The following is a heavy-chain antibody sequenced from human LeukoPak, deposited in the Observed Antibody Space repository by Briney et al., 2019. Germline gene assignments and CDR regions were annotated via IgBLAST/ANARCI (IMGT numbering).Heavy chain of an antibody. J-gene: IGHJ5*02. CDR2: IYYSGST. CDR3: ARDASNWFDP. CDR1: GGSISSYY. V-gene: IGHV4-59*01. Sequence: PSETLSLTCTVSGGSISSYYWSWIRQPPGKGLEWIGYIYYSGSTNYNPSPKSRVTISVDTSKNQFSLKLSSVTAADTAVYYCARDASNWFDPWGQGTLVTVSS.